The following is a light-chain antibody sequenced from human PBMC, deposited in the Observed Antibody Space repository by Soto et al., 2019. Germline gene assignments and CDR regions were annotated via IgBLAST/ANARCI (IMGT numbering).Light chain of an antibody. V-gene: IGKV3-11*01. CDR2: DAS. Sequence: EIVLRQYPTTLSLSPGERATLSCRASQSVSSYLAWYQQKPGQVPRLLIYDASNRATGVPARFSGSGSGTEFTLTISSLEPEDFAVYYCQQRGNWPWTFGQGTKVDI. J-gene: IGKJ1*01. CDR1: QSVSSY. CDR3: QQRGNWPWT.